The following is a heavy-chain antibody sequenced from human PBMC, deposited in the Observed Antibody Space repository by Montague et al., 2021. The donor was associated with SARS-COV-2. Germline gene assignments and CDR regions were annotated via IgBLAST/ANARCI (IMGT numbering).Heavy chain of an antibody. CDR3: ARVGDGVVPSPILGVGPYYSSYYMDV. Sequence: SETLSLTCAVPGGSFSTYSWNWIRHPPGKVLERIGEIHHGGSTNYNPSLKSRVTISADTSKNQFSLKLTSVAAADTAVYYCARVGDGVVPSPILGVGPYYSSYYMDVWGKGTTVTVS. J-gene: IGHJ6*03. D-gene: IGHD3-10*01. V-gene: IGHV4-34*01. CDR2: IHHGGST. CDR1: GGSFSTYS.